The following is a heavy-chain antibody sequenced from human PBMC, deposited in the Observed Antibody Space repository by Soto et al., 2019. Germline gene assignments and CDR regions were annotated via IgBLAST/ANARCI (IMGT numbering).Heavy chain of an antibody. CDR1: GDSVSSNSAA. D-gene: IGHD1-7*01. J-gene: IGHJ6*03. V-gene: IGHV6-1*01. CDR3: ARESGGQLELHFYYYHHYYLSG. CDR2: TYYRSKWYN. Sequence: SQTLSLTCAISGDSVSSNSAAWNCIRQSPSRGLEWLGRTYYRSKWYNDYAVSVKSRITINPDTSKNQFSLQLNSVTPEDTAVYYCARESGGQLELHFYYYHHYYLSGSGKGTSVPV.